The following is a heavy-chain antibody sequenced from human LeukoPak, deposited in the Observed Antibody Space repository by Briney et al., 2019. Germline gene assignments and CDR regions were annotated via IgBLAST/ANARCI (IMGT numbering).Heavy chain of an antibody. CDR3: ARGLYSIVDY. Sequence: PSQTLSLTCTVSGGSINSGGYYWSWIRQHPGKGLEWKGYIDYSGSTYYNPSLKSRVTISRDTSKNQFSLKLSSVTAADTAVYYCARGLYSIVDYWGQGTLVTVSS. V-gene: IGHV4-31*03. CDR2: IDYSGST. CDR1: GGSINSGGYY. J-gene: IGHJ4*02. D-gene: IGHD2-8*01.